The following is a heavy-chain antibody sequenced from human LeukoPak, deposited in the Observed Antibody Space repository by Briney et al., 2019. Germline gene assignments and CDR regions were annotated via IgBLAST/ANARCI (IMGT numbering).Heavy chain of an antibody. D-gene: IGHD3-10*01. J-gene: IGHJ4*02. CDR3: ANILWFGDPYYFDY. V-gene: IGHV4-39*01. Sequence: PSETLSLTCTVSGGSISSSSYYWGWIRQPPGKGLEWIGSIYYSGSTYYSPSLKSRVTISVDTSKNQFSLKLSSVTAADTAVYYCANILWFGDPYYFDYWGQGTLVTVSS. CDR1: GGSISSSSYY. CDR2: IYYSGST.